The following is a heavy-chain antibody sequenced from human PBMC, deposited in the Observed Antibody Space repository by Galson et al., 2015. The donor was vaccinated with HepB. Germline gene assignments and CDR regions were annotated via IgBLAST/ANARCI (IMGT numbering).Heavy chain of an antibody. CDR2: IDPSDSYT. J-gene: IGHJ3*02. V-gene: IGHV5-10-1*01. D-gene: IGHD6-19*01. CDR3: ARHNSSGWLHVWAFDI. CDR1: GYSFTSYW. Sequence: QSGAEVKKPGESLRISCKGSGYSFTSYWISWVRQMPGKGLEWMGRIDPSDSYTNYSPSFQGHVTISADKSISTAYLQWSSLKASDTAMYYCARHNSSGWLHVWAFDIWGQGTMVTVSS.